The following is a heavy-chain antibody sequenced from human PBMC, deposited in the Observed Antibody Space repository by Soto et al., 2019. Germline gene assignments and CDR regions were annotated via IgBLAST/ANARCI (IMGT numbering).Heavy chain of an antibody. D-gene: IGHD3-10*01. Sequence: QLQLQESGPGLVKPSETLSLTCTVSGGSISSSSYYWGWIRQPPGKGLEWIGSIYYSGTTYYNPSLKSRVTISVETSKNQVPRKLSSVTAADTAVYYCARNGGRFGEFEAFCILGQGTMVTVSS. J-gene: IGHJ3*02. CDR3: ARNGGRFGEFEAFCI. CDR2: IYYSGTT. CDR1: GGSISSSSYY. V-gene: IGHV4-39*01.